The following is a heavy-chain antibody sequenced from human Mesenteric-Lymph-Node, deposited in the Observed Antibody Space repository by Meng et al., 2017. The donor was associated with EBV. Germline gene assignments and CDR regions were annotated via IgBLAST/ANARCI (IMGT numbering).Heavy chain of an antibody. D-gene: IGHD2-15*01. Sequence: QVQLQGSAQGLVKPSGTLSLPCIVLVDSFKDVNYYWSWIRQPQGKGLEWIAYIYYSGSTNFNPSLKSRAAISVDTSKNQFSLRLSSVTAADTAVYYCARTGRCSGDSCYYNWFDPWGQGTLVTVSS. V-gene: IGHV4-61*01. CDR2: IYYSGST. J-gene: IGHJ5*02. CDR1: VDSFKDVNYY. CDR3: ARTGRCSGDSCYYNWFDP.